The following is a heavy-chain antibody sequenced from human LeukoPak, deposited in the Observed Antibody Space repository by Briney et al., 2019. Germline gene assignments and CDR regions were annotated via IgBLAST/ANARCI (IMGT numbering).Heavy chain of an antibody. CDR1: GFTFSSYA. CDR3: AKFGSGWYYGASDI. J-gene: IGHJ3*02. CDR2: ISSSGGST. V-gene: IGHV3-23*01. D-gene: IGHD6-19*01. Sequence: GESLRLSCAASGFTFSSYAMSGVRQAPGKGLEWVSGISSSGGSTYYADSVKGRFTISRDNSKNTLFLQMNSLRAEDTAVYYCAKFGSGWYYGASDIWGQGTMVTISS.